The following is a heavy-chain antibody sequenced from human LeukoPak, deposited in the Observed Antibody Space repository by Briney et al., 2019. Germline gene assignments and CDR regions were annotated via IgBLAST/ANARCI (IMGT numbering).Heavy chain of an antibody. D-gene: IGHD6-19*01. Sequence: KPSETLSLTCTVSGGSISSYYWSWIRQPPGKGLEWIGSIYYSGSTYYNPSLKSRVTISVDTSKNQFSLKLSSVTAADTAVYYCARAVAAPGAFDIWGQGTMVTVSS. J-gene: IGHJ3*02. CDR2: IYYSGST. CDR1: GGSISSYY. CDR3: ARAVAAPGAFDI. V-gene: IGHV4-59*12.